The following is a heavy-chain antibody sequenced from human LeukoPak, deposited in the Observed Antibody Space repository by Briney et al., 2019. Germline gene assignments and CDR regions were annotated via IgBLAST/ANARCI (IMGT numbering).Heavy chain of an antibody. Sequence: SETLSLTCAVYGGSFSGYYWSWIRQPPGKGLEWIGEINHSGSTNYNPSLKSRVTISVDTSKNQFSLKLSSVTAADTAVYYCARGELTTMIVVVITDYWGQGTLVTVSS. J-gene: IGHJ4*02. CDR1: GGSFSGYY. CDR2: INHSGST. V-gene: IGHV4-34*01. CDR3: ARGELTTMIVVVITDY. D-gene: IGHD3-22*01.